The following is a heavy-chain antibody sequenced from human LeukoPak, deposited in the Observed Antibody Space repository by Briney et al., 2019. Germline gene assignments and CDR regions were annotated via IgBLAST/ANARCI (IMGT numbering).Heavy chain of an antibody. V-gene: IGHV3-11*01. J-gene: IGHJ4*02. CDR3: ARRRDRTSLHHFDY. CDR2: ISSSSTNI. CDR1: GFTFSDYN. D-gene: IGHD1-1*01. Sequence: GGSLRLSCAASGFTFSDYNMSWIRQAPGKGLEWVSSISSSSTNIYYADSVKGRFTISRDNAKNSLYLQMRSLRSEKTATCHFARRRDRTSLHHFDYWGQGTLVTVSS.